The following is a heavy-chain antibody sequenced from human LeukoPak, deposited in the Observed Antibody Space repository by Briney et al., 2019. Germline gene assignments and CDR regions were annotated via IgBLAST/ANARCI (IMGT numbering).Heavy chain of an antibody. CDR3: ARGYGATPPYYYYYGMDV. CDR1: GGTFSSYA. V-gene: IGHV1-69*01. J-gene: IGHJ6*02. D-gene: IGHD4-17*01. Sequence: ASVKVSCKASGGTFSSYAISLVRQAPGQGLEWMGGIIPIFGTANYAQKFQGRVTITADESTSTAYMELSSLRSEDTAVYYCARGYGATPPYYYYYGMDVWGQGTTVTVSS. CDR2: IIPIFGTA.